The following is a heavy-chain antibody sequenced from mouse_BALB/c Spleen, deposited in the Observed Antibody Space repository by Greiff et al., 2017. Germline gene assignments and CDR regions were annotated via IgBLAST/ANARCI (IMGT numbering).Heavy chain of an antibody. CDR2: ISSGGSYT. J-gene: IGHJ1*01. CDR1: GFTFSSYG. V-gene: IGHV5-6*01. D-gene: IGHD1-1*01. Sequence: EVQLVESGGDLVKPGGSLKLSCAASGFTFSSYGMSWVRQTPDKRLEWVATISSGGSYTYYPDSVKGRFTISRDNAKNTLYLQMSSLKSEDTAMYYCARQDYYGSLYWYFDVWGAGTTVTVSS. CDR3: ARQDYYGSLYWYFDV.